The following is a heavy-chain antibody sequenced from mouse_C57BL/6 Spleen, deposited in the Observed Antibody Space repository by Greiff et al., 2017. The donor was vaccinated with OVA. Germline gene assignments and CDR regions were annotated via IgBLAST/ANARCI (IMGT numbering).Heavy chain of an antibody. CDR2: IDPSDSET. Sequence: QVQLQQPGAELVRPGSSVKLSCKASGYTFTSYWMHWVKQRPIQGLEWIGNIDPSDSETHYNQKFKDKATLTVDKPSSTAYMQLSSLTSEDSAVYYCARNHISGRYFDVWGTGTTVTVSS. D-gene: IGHD1-3*01. V-gene: IGHV1-52*01. J-gene: IGHJ1*03. CDR3: ARNHISGRYFDV. CDR1: GYTFTSYW.